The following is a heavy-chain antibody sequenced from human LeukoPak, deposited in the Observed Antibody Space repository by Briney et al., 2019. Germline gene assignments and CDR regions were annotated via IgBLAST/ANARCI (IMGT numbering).Heavy chain of an antibody. CDR2: IYTSGST. Sequence: SETLSLTCTVSGGSISSYYWSWIRQPAGKGLEWIGRIYTSGSTNYNPSLKSRVTISVDTSKNQFSLKLSSVTAADTAVYYCARGRRSTARYYYYYYCMDVWGKGTTVTVSS. V-gene: IGHV4-4*07. J-gene: IGHJ6*03. CDR1: GGSISSYY. CDR3: ARGRRSTARYYYYYYCMDV. D-gene: IGHD6-6*01.